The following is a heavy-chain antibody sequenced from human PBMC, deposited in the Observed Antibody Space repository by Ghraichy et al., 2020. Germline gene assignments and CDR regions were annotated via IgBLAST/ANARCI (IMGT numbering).Heavy chain of an antibody. D-gene: IGHD4-17*01. Sequence: GGSLRLSCAASGFLFSTYSMNWVRQAPGKGLEWVSFITPSSSYIYYADSVKGRFTISRDNAKKSLYLQMNSLRAEDAAVYYYARVLLSGDYLRPFDYWGQGTLVTVSS. CDR2: ITPSSSYI. CDR1: GFLFSTYS. V-gene: IGHV3-21*01. J-gene: IGHJ4*02. CDR3: ARVLLSGDYLRPFDY.